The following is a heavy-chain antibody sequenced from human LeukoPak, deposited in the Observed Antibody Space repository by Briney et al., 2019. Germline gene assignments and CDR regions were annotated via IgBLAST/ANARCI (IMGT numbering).Heavy chain of an antibody. Sequence: PGGSLRLSCAASGFTVSSNYMSWVRQAPGKGLEWVSVIYSGGSTYYADSVKGRFTISRDNSKNTLYLQMNSLRAEDTAVYYCASHPTYYYDSSGYGPGAFDIWGQGTMVTVSS. CDR3: ASHPTYYYDSSGYGPGAFDI. J-gene: IGHJ3*02. CDR2: IYSGGST. V-gene: IGHV3-53*01. D-gene: IGHD3-22*01. CDR1: GFTVSSNY.